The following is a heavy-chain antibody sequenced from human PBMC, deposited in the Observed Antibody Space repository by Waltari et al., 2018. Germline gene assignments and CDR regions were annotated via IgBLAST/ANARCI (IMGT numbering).Heavy chain of an antibody. CDR3: AREPPGTVAFDY. D-gene: IGHD6-13*01. CDR2: IKQDGSEK. J-gene: IGHJ4*02. Sequence: EVQLVESGGGLVQPGGSLRLSCAASGFPFSSYWLSWVRQAPGKGLEWVANIKQDGSEKYYVDSVKGRFTISRDNAKNSLYLQMNSLRAEDTAVYYCAREPPGTVAFDYWGQGTLVTVSS. CDR1: GFPFSSYW. V-gene: IGHV3-7*01.